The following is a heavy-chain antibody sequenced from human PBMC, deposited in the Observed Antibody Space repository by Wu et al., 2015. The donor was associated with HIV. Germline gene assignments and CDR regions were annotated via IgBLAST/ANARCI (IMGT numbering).Heavy chain of an antibody. CDR1: GYTFTSYG. D-gene: IGHD3-10*01. J-gene: IGHJ5*02. Sequence: QVQLVQSGAEVKKPGASVKVSCKASGYTFTSYGISWVRQAPGQGLEWMGWISAYNGNTNYAQKLQGRVTMTTDTSTSIAYMELRSLRSDDTAVYYCARDRGITMVRGVIGGDYNWFDPWGQGTLVTVSS. CDR2: ISAYNGNT. V-gene: IGHV1-18*01. CDR3: ARDRGITMVRGVIGGDYNWFDP.